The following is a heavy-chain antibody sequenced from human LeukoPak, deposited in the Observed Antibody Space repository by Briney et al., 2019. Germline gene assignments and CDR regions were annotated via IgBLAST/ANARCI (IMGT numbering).Heavy chain of an antibody. CDR3: ARGGVEVRTRGNWFDP. V-gene: IGHV1-46*01. J-gene: IGHJ5*02. Sequence: ASVKVSCKASGYTFTSYYMHWVRQAPGQGLEWMGIVNPSGGSTYYAQNFQGRVTMTRDTSTSTVYMELSSVRSEDTAVYYCARGGVEVRTRGNWFDPWGQGTLVTVSS. CDR1: GYTFTSYY. D-gene: IGHD3-10*01. CDR2: VNPSGGST.